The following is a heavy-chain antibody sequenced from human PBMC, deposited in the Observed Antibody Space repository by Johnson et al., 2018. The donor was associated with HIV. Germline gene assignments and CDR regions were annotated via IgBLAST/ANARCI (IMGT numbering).Heavy chain of an antibody. CDR3: ARERGYYGNPAFDI. J-gene: IGHJ3*02. Sequence: QVQLVESGGGVVQPGRSLRLSCAASGFTFSNYGMHWVRQAPGKGLEWVAVISYDGSNKYYADSVKGRFTISRDNSKNTLYLQMNSLRTEDTAVYYCARERGYYGNPAFDIWGQGTMVTVSS. V-gene: IGHV3-30*03. CDR2: ISYDGSNK. D-gene: IGHD4-11*01. CDR1: GFTFSNYG.